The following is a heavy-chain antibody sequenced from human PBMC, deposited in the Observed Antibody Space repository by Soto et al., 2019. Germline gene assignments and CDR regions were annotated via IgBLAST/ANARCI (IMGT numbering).Heavy chain of an antibody. CDR1: GGSISSYY. J-gene: IGHJ4*02. CDR3: ARRYGGNFDY. Sequence: QVQLQESGPGLVEPSETLSLTCTVSGGSISSYYWSWIRQPPGKGLEWIGYIYYSGSTNYNPSLKSRVTISVDTSKNQFSLKLSFVTAADTAVYYCARRYGGNFDYWGQGTLVTVSS. D-gene: IGHD3-16*01. CDR2: IYYSGST. V-gene: IGHV4-59*01.